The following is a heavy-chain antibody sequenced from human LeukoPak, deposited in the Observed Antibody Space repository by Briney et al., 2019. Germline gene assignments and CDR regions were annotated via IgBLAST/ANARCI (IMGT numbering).Heavy chain of an antibody. D-gene: IGHD5-12*01. CDR1: GASISSGSYY. V-gene: IGHV4-61*02. Sequence: SETLSLTCTVSGASISSGSYYWSWIRQPAWKGLEWIGRIYTSGSTNYNPSLRSRVTVSLDTSMNQFSLNLRSVTAADTAVYYCATTVASVREHAYWGQGTLVTVSS. J-gene: IGHJ4*02. CDR2: IYTSGST. CDR3: ATTVASVREHAY.